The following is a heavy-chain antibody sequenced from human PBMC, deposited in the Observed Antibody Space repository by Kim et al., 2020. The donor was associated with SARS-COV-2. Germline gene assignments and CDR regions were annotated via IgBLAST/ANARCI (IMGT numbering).Heavy chain of an antibody. Sequence: GGSLRLSCAASGFTVSSYVMSWVRQTPGKGLEWVSLIYPDGYPYYADSVKGRFTIPRDTSESTLYLQMNSLRADDTAVFYCGRLDFGDDYWGQGTLVTVS. CDR1: GFTVSSYV. CDR3: GRLDFGDDY. V-gene: IGHV3-53*01. CDR2: IYPDGYP. J-gene: IGHJ4*02. D-gene: IGHD4-17*01.